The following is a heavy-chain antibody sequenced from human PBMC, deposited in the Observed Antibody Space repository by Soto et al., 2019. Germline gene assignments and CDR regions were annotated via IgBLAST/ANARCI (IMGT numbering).Heavy chain of an antibody. D-gene: IGHD2-21*01. CDR1: GFTFSTYA. J-gene: IGHJ4*02. CDR2: ITSSGDSK. Sequence: EVQLLESGGGLVQPGGSLRLSCAASGFTFSTYAMSWVRHAPGKGLEWVSVITSSGDSKYFAESVKGRFTISRDNSQNKQFLQMNNQRGEDTAMYYCAKDGSQFHVQGYIDNWGQGSLVTVSS. CDR3: AKDGSQFHVQGYIDN. V-gene: IGHV3-23*01.